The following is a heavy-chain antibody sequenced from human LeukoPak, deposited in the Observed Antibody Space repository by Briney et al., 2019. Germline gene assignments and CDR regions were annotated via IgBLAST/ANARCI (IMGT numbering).Heavy chain of an antibody. CDR1: GFTFSSYA. Sequence: PGGSLRLSCAASGFTFSSYAMSGVRQAPGKELEWVSAISGSGGSTYYADSVKGRFTISRDNSKNTLCLQMNSLRAEDTAVYYCAADTVVTYYYYGMDVWGQGTTVTVSS. D-gene: IGHD2-21*02. V-gene: IGHV3-23*01. CDR3: AADTVVTYYYYGMDV. CDR2: ISGSGGST. J-gene: IGHJ6*02.